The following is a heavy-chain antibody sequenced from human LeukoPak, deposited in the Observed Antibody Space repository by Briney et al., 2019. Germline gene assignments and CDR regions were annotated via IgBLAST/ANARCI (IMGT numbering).Heavy chain of an antibody. J-gene: IGHJ4*02. D-gene: IGHD5-18*01. CDR3: AKGDATAMVTAGFDY. V-gene: IGHV3-23*01. CDR1: GFTFSSYA. Sequence: GGSLRLSCAASGFTFSSYAMSWVRQAPGKGLEWVSAISGSGGSTCYADSVKGRFTISRDNSKNTLYLQMNSLRAEDTAVYYCAKGDATAMVTAGFDYWGQGTLVTVSS. CDR2: ISGSGGST.